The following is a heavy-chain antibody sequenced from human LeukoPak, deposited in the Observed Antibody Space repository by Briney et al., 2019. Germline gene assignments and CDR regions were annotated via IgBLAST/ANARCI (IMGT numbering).Heavy chain of an antibody. J-gene: IGHJ4*02. CDR3: ARDRGYNWNYGGEIGY. CDR2: IKQEGSEK. Sequence: GGSLRLSCEASGFTFSSYWMSWVRQAPGKGLEWVANIKQEGSEKYYVDSVKGRFTISRDNAKNFLYLQMNSLRAEDTAVYYCARDRGYNWNYGGEIGYWGQGDLVTVSS. D-gene: IGHD1-7*01. CDR1: GFTFSSYW. V-gene: IGHV3-7*05.